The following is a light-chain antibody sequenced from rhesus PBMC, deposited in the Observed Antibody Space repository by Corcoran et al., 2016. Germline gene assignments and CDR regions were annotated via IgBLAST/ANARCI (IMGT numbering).Light chain of an antibody. V-gene: IGKV1-19*01. CDR1: QDISSW. J-gene: IGKJ4*01. CDR2: YAS. Sequence: DIQMTQSPSSLSASVGDKVTITCHASQDISSWLAWYQQKPGKAPKPLLYYASPFQSGVPSRFSGRGSGTDYTLTISSLQPEDFASYYCQQYDDLPLTFGGGTKVEIK. CDR3: QQYDDLPLT.